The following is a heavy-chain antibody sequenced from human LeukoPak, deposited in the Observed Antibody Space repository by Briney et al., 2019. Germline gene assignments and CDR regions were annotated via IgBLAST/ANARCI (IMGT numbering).Heavy chain of an antibody. D-gene: IGHD2-2*01. CDR2: IYFSGTT. CDR1: GASITTYY. J-gene: IGHJ5*02. Sequence: SETLSLTCTVSGASITTYYWSWIRQPPGKGLEWIGYIYFSGTTNYNPSLKSRVTISLDASNKQFSLRLNSVTAADTAVYYCARDFLECSRASCLNWFDPWGQGTLVTVSS. V-gene: IGHV4-59*01. CDR3: ARDFLECSRASCLNWFDP.